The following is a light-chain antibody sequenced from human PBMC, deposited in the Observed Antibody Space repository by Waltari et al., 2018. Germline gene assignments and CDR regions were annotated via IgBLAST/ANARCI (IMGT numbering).Light chain of an antibody. CDR2: EVN. J-gene: IGLJ2*01. Sequence: QTAPTQPPSASGSPGQSVPLTCTAPSSDVRRHNHVSWYQQHPGKAPKVMIYEVNKRPSGVPDRFSGSKFGNTASLTVSGLQAEDEADYSCSSYAGSNNVLFGGGTKLTVL. V-gene: IGLV2-8*01. CDR1: SSDVRRHNH. CDR3: SSYAGSNNVL.